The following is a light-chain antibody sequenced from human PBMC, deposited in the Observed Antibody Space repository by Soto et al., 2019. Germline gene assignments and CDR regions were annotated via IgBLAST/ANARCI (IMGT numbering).Light chain of an antibody. J-gene: IGKJ1*01. CDR2: AAS. Sequence: AIQMTQSPSSLSASVGDRVTITCRASQGIRDDLAWYQQKPGKAPKLLIYAASSLQSGVPSRFSGSGSGTEFTLTIASLQPDDFATYYCQQYETFSGTFGPGTKVDIK. V-gene: IGKV1-6*01. CDR1: QGIRDD. CDR3: QQYETFSGT.